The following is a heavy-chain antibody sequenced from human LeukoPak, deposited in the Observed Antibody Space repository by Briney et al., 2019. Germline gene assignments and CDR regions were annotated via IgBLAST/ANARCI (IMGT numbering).Heavy chain of an antibody. J-gene: IGHJ4*02. Sequence: GGSLRLSCAASGFTFSSYSMNWVRQAPGKGLEWVSGISGSGGSTYHADSVKGRFTISRDNSKNTLYLQMNSLRAEDTAVYYCAKVPVFGVVTHYFNYWGQGTLVTVSS. V-gene: IGHV3-23*01. CDR3: AKVPVFGVVTHYFNY. CDR1: GFTFSSYS. CDR2: ISGSGGST. D-gene: IGHD3-3*01.